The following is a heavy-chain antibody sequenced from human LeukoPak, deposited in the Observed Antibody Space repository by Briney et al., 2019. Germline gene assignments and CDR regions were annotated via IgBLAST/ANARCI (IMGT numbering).Heavy chain of an antibody. Sequence: SPSETLPLTCSVSGYYFTSGHYWGWIRQPPGRGLEWIANIYHTGRAHYTPSLKRRVTISVDTSKNHFSLKLSAVTAADTAAYYCARYCTSTTCILRGFDYCGQGTLVTVSS. V-gene: IGHV4-38-2*01. J-gene: IGHJ4*02. CDR2: IYHTGRA. CDR1: GYYFTSGHY. D-gene: IGHD2-2*01. CDR3: ARYCTSTTCILRGFDY.